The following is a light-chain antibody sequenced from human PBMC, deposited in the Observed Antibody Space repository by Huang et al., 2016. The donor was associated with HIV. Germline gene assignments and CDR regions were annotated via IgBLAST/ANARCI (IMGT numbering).Light chain of an antibody. V-gene: IGKV3-15*01. J-gene: IGKJ4*01. CDR1: QTVGTD. CDR2: DAS. CDR3: QQYNDRRT. Sequence: ELLMTQSPVTLSVSPGDRATLSCRASQTVGTDLAWFQQKPGQSPRLLIYDASTRATGVPAYFSGSGSGTEFTLTSNSLQSEDFAVYYCQQYNDRRTFGGGTKVEIK.